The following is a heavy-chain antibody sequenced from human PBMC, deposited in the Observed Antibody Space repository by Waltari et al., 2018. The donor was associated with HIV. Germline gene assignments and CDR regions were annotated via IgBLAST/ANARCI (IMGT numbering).Heavy chain of an antibody. J-gene: IGHJ6*02. D-gene: IGHD3-10*01. CDR1: GYTFTIYG. CDR2: ISPYNGNT. Sequence: QARLVQSGAEVKKPGASVKVSCKTSGYTFTIYGISWVRQAPGQGLEWRGWISPYNGNTYYAQNLKGRVTLTTDSSRTAYMELRSLRSDDTAVYFCAREGYYYGSGTYAPPRYYGMDVWGQGTTVTVSS. CDR3: AREGYYYGSGTYAPPRYYGMDV. V-gene: IGHV1-18*01.